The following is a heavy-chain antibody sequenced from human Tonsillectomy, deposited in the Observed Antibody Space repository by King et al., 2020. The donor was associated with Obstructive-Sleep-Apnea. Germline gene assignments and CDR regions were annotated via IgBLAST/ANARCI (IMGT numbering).Heavy chain of an antibody. CDR2: ISSSSTYI. CDR1: GFTLSTYS. CDR3: AGHSGRYSFFDY. J-gene: IGHJ4*02. V-gene: IGHV3-21*01. D-gene: IGHD1-26*01. Sequence: VQLVESGGGLVKPGGSLRLSCAASGFTLSTYSMNWVRKAPGRGLEWGSSISSSSTYIFYADSVMGRFPISRDNAKNSLYLHMNSLRAEDTAVYFCAGHSGRYSFFDYWGQGTLVTVSS.